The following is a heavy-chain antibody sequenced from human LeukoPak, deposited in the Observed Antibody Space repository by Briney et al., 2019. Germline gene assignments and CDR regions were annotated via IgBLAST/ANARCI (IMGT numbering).Heavy chain of an antibody. CDR1: GLTFNNAW. CDR2: IRSRSAGGTT. J-gene: IGHJ4*02. V-gene: IGHV3-15*01. Sequence: GGSLRLSCAATGLTFNNAWMSWVRRAPGKGLEWVGRIRSRSAGGTTDYGAPVKGRFTISRDDSKNTLYLQMNSLKTEDTAVYYCSTGGGTHDYWGQGTLVTVSS. D-gene: IGHD2-15*01. CDR3: STGGGTHDY.